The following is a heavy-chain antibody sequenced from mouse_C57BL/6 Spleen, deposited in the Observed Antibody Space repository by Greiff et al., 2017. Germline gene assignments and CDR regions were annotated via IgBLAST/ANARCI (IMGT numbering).Heavy chain of an antibody. CDR1: GFTFSSYG. V-gene: IGHV5-6*01. CDR3: ARRDSKTWYFDV. D-gene: IGHD2-5*01. Sequence: EVQGVESGGDLVKPGGSLKLSCAASGFTFSSYGMSWVRQTPDKRLEWVATISSGGSYTYYPDSVKGRFTISRDNAKNTLYLQMSSLKSEDTAMYYCARRDSKTWYFDVWGTGTTVTVSS. J-gene: IGHJ1*03. CDR2: ISSGGSYT.